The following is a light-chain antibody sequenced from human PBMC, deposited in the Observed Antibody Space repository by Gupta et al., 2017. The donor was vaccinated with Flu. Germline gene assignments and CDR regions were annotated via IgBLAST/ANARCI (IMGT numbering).Light chain of an antibody. CDR3: QQLNSYPL. V-gene: IGKV1-9*01. CDR2: AAS. J-gene: IGKJ2*01. CDR1: QGISSY. Sequence: DIQLTQSPSFLSASVGDRVTITCRASQGISSYLAWYQQKPGKAPKLLIYAASTWQSGVPSRFSGSGSGTEFTLTSSSLQPEDFATYYWQQLNSYPLFGQGTKLEIK.